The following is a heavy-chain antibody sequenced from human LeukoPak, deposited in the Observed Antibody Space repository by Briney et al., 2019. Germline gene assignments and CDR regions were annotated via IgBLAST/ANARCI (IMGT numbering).Heavy chain of an antibody. Sequence: SETLSLTCTVSGGSISSGSYYWSWIRQPAGKGLEWIGRIYTSGSTNYSPSLKSRVTISVDTSKNQFSLKLSSVTAADTAVYYCARASFQNWNDRDAFDIWGQGTMVTVSS. J-gene: IGHJ3*02. CDR2: IYTSGST. CDR1: GGSISSGSYY. D-gene: IGHD1-1*01. CDR3: ARASFQNWNDRDAFDI. V-gene: IGHV4-61*02.